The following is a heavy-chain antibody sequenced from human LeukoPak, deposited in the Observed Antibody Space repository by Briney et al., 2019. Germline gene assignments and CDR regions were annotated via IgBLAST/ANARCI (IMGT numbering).Heavy chain of an antibody. V-gene: IGHV4-59*01. Sequence: SETLSLTCTVSGGSISNYYWNWIRQPPGKGLEWIGYIYFTGSTYYNPSLKSRVTISLDTSKNQFSLKLSSVTAADTAIYYCARGRWLQFSDWGPGTLVTFSS. J-gene: IGHJ4*02. CDR3: ARGRWLQFSD. CDR2: IYFTGST. CDR1: GGSISNYY. D-gene: IGHD5-24*01.